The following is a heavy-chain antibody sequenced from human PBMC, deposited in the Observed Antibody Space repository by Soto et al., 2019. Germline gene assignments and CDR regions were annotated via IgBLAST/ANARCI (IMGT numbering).Heavy chain of an antibody. CDR1: GFTFSSYS. J-gene: IGHJ6*03. Sequence: GGSLRLSCAASGFTFSSYSMNWVRQAPGKGLEWVSSISSSSYIYYADSVKGRFTISRDNAKNSLYLQMNSLRAEDTAVYYCARSSQYDFDYMDVWGKGTTVTVSS. CDR3: ARSSQYDFDYMDV. CDR2: ISSSSYI. D-gene: IGHD3-3*01. V-gene: IGHV3-21*01.